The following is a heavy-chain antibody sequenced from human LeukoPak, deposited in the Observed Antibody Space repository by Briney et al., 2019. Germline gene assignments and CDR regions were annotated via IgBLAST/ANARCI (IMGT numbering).Heavy chain of an antibody. CDR1: GFTVSSNY. V-gene: IGHV3-53*01. Sequence: GGSLRLSCAASGFTVSSNYMSWVRQAPGKGLEWVSVIYSGGSTYYADSVKGRFTISRGNSKNTLYLQMNSLRAEDTAVYYCARGKYSSSWYLTVWGQGTLVTVSS. D-gene: IGHD6-13*01. CDR3: ARGKYSSSWYLTV. J-gene: IGHJ4*02. CDR2: IYSGGST.